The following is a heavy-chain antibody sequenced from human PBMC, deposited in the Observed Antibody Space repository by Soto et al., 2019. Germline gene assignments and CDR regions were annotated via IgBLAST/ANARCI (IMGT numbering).Heavy chain of an antibody. V-gene: IGHV4-61*01. Sequence: SSETLSLTCTVSGDSVSSGSYYWSWIRQAPGKGLEWIGYIQSSGIPNYNPSLKSRVTMSLDTSKNQFSLNLSSVTAADTAVYYCARTNSRGHWAAWFWGQGTLVTVSS. D-gene: IGHD3-22*01. CDR1: GDSVSSGSYY. J-gene: IGHJ4*02. CDR2: IQSSGIP. CDR3: ARTNSRGHWAAWF.